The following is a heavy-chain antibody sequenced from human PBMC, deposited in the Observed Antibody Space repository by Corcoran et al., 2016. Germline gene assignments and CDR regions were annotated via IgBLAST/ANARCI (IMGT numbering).Heavy chain of an antibody. D-gene: IGHD3-10*01. J-gene: IGHJ3*01. CDR1: GFIVSRNY. V-gene: IGHV3-53*01. Sequence: EVQLVESGGGLIQPGGSLRLSCAATGFIVSRNYMSWVRQGPGKGLEWVSIIYSGGSIYYADSVKGRFTISRDNSKNTVYLQMNSLRAEDTAVYYCVISPGSHTFDGWGQGTMVTVSS. CDR2: IYSGGSI. CDR3: VISPGSHTFDG.